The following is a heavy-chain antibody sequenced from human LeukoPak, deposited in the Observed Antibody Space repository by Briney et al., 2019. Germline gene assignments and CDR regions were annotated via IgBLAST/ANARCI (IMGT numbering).Heavy chain of an antibody. CDR1: GYTVTSYY. D-gene: IGHD3-9*01. CDR2: INPSGGST. CDR3: ARVEILTGYPDY. Sequence: GAPVKVSCKPSGYTVTSYYMHWVRQAPGHGLEWMGIINPSGGSTSYAQTFQGRVTMTRGTSTSTVYMELSSLRSEDTAVYYCARVEILTGYPDYWGQGTLVTVSS. J-gene: IGHJ4*02. V-gene: IGHV1-46*01.